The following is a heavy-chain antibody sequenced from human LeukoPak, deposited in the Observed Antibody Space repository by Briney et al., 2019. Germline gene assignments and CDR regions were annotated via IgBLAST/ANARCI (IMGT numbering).Heavy chain of an antibody. CDR1: GFTFSSYG. Sequence: GGSLRLSCAASGFTFSSYGMHWVRQAPGKGLEWVSYISISSSSIYYADSMKGRITISRDNAKNSLYLQMNSLRAEDTALYYCARVENSMVRGVIGYFDYWGQGTLVTVSS. J-gene: IGHJ4*02. V-gene: IGHV3-21*04. CDR3: ARVENSMVRGVIGYFDY. D-gene: IGHD3-10*01. CDR2: ISISSSSI.